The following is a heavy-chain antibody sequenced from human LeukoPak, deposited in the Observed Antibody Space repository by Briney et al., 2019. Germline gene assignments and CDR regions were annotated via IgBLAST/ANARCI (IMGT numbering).Heavy chain of an antibody. CDR3: ATGDILTGYNYYFDY. CDR2: FDPEDGET. V-gene: IGHV1-24*01. J-gene: IGHJ4*02. D-gene: IGHD3-9*01. Sequence: ASVKVSCKVSGYTLTELSMHWVRQAPGKGLERMGGFDPEDGETIYAQRFQGRVTMTEDTSTDTAYMELSSLRSEDTAVYYCATGDILTGYNYYFDYWGQGTLVTVSS. CDR1: GYTLTELS.